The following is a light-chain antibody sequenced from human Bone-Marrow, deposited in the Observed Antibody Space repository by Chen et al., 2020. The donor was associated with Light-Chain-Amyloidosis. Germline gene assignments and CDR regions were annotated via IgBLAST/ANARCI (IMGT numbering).Light chain of an antibody. CDR1: QRVGAY. Sequence: EVVLSQSPATLSLSPGERATLSCRASQRVGAYLAWYQHKPGLAPRLLIYDATDRATGIPARFSGSGSGTDFTLTISSLEPEDFATYFCRQRSSWPPTFGLGTKLEIK. J-gene: IGKJ2*01. V-gene: IGKV3-11*01. CDR2: DAT. CDR3: RQRSSWPPT.